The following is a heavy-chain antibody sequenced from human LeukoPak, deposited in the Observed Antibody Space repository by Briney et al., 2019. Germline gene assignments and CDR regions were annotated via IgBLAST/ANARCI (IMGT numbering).Heavy chain of an antibody. J-gene: IGHJ6*01. Sequence: SQTLSLTCTVSGGSISSGGYYWSWIRQHPGKGLEWIGYIYYSGSTYYNPSLKSRVTISVDTSKNQFSLKLSSVTAADTAVYYCARDRHTVVVPAATYYYYGMDVWGQGTTVTVSS. CDR2: IYYSGST. CDR1: GGSISSGGYY. D-gene: IGHD2-2*01. CDR3: ARDRHTVVVPAATYYYYGMDV. V-gene: IGHV4-31*03.